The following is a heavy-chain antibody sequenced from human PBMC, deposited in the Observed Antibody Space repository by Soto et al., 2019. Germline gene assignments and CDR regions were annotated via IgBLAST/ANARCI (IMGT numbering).Heavy chain of an antibody. CDR3: ARTDYYGSGSEYYYYYGMDV. CDR2: IIPIFGTA. D-gene: IGHD3-10*01. J-gene: IGHJ6*02. CDR1: GGTFSSYA. V-gene: IGHV1-69*13. Sequence: SVKVSCKASGGTFSSYAISWVRQAPGQGLEWMGGIIPIFGTANYAQKFQGRVTITADESTSTAYMELSSLRSEDTAVYYCARTDYYGSGSEYYYYYGMDVWGQGTTVTVS.